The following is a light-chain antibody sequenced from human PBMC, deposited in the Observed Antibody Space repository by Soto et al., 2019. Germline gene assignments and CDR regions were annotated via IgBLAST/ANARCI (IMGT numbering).Light chain of an antibody. J-gene: IGLJ1*01. CDR2: GVN. CDR3: SSYSDSDTKV. Sequence: QSVLTQPASVSGSPGQSITISCGGTSSDVGAYIYVSWYQQYPGKAPKLIIYGVNNRPSGVSGRFSGSKSDTTAYLTISGLQAEDEADYYCSSYSDSDTKVFGTGTKVTVL. CDR1: SSDVGAYIY. V-gene: IGLV2-14*03.